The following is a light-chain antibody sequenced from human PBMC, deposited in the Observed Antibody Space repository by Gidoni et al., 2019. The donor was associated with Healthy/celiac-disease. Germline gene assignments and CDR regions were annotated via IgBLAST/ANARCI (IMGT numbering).Light chain of an antibody. CDR3: SSYTSSSTYV. CDR1: SSDVGGYNY. CDR2: EVR. J-gene: IGLJ1*01. Sequence: QSALTQPASVSGSPGQSITISCTGTSSDVGGYNYVSWYQQHPGKAPKLMIYEVRNRPSVVSNRFSGSKSGNTASLTISGLQAEYEADYYCSSYTSSSTYVFGTGTKVTVL. V-gene: IGLV2-14*01.